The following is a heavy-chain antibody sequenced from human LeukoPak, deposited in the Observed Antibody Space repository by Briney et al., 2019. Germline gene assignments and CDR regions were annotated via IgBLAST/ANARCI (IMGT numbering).Heavy chain of an antibody. J-gene: IGHJ3*02. D-gene: IGHD6-6*01. V-gene: IGHV4-30-2*01. CDR3: ARDWIAARPDAFDI. Sequence: SQTLSLTCTVSGGSVSSGPYYWSWIRQPPGEGLEWIGWENNYNVSLKSRVIISVDRSKNQFSLTFISVTAADTAVYFCARDWIAARPDAFDIWGQGTMVTVSS. CDR1: GGSVSSGPYY. CDR2: EN.